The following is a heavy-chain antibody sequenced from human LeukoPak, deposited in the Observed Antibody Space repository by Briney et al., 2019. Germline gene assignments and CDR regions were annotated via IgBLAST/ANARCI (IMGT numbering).Heavy chain of an antibody. CDR3: AREGRGAVAGTEG. D-gene: IGHD6-19*01. V-gene: IGHV4-30-4*01. J-gene: IGHJ4*02. CDR2: IYYSGST. CDR1: GGSISSGDYY. Sequence: SQTLSLTCTVSGGSISSGDYYWSWIRQPPGKGLEWIGYIYYSGSTYYNPSLKSRVTISVDTSKNQFSLKLSSVTAADTAVYYCAREGRGAVAGTEGWGQGTLVTVSS.